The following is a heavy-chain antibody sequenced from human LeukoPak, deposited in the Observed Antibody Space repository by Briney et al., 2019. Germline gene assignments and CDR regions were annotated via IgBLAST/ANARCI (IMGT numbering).Heavy chain of an antibody. CDR2: IYYSGST. V-gene: IGHV4-31*03. CDR3: ARHLRHGWFDP. CDR1: GGSISSGGYY. J-gene: IGHJ5*02. Sequence: SETLSLTCTVSGGSISSGGYYWSWIRQHPGKGLEWIGYIYYSGSTYYNPSPKSRVTISVDTSKNQFSLKLSSVTAADTAVYYCARHLRHGWFDPWGQGTLVTVSS.